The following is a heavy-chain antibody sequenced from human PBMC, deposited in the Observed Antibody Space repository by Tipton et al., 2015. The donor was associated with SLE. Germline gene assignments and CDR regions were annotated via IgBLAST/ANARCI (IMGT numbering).Heavy chain of an antibody. Sequence: TLSLTCNVSGGSISSSSYYWGWIRQPPGKGREWIGSIYYSGSTYYNPSLKSRVTISVDTSKNQFSLKLSSVTAADTAVYYCARLRRLILWFRELSYFDYWGQGTLVTVSS. J-gene: IGHJ4*02. D-gene: IGHD3-10*01. CDR1: GGSISSSSYY. V-gene: IGHV4-39*07. CDR3: ARLRRLILWFRELSYFDY. CDR2: IYYSGST.